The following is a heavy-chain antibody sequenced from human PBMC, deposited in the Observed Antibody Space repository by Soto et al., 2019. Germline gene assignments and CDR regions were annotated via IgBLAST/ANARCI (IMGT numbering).Heavy chain of an antibody. Sequence: QVQLVESGGGVVQPGRSLRLSCAASGFTFSNYGMHWVRQAPGKGLEWVIVISYDGNVAYYADSVKGRFTISRDNSKNTLYLQMNSLRTEDTAMYYCAKEGPITNWYFDYWGLGTLVTVSS. CDR1: GFTFSNYG. V-gene: IGHV3-30*18. D-gene: IGHD1-1*01. J-gene: IGHJ4*02. CDR2: ISYDGNVA. CDR3: AKEGPITNWYFDY.